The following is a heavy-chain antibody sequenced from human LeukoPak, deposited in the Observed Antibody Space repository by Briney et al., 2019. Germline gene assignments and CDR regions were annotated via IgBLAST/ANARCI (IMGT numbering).Heavy chain of an antibody. Sequence: SETLSLTCTVPGGSISSGGYYWSWIRQHPGKGLEWIGYIYYSGSTYYNPSLKSRVTISVDTSKNQFSLKLSPVTAADTAVYYCARGGDYDILTGYYIPPYFDYWGQGTLVTVSS. V-gene: IGHV4-31*03. CDR3: ARGGDYDILTGYYIPPYFDY. D-gene: IGHD3-9*01. CDR1: GGSISSGGYY. CDR2: IYYSGST. J-gene: IGHJ4*02.